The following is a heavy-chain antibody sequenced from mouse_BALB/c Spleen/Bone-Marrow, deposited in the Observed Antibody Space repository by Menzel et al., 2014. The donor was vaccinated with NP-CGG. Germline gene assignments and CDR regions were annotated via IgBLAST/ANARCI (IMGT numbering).Heavy chain of an antibody. V-gene: IGHV5-17*02. CDR1: GFIFSSFG. CDR3: ARKGAMITHYYAMDY. Sequence: EVKLVESGGGLVQPGGSRKLSCAASGFIFSSFGMHWVRQAPEKGLEWVAYISNGSSPIYYADTVKGRFTISRDNPKNTLFLQMTSLRSEDTAMYYCARKGAMITHYYAMDYWGQGTSVTVSP. D-gene: IGHD2-4*01. CDR2: ISNGSSPI. J-gene: IGHJ4*01.